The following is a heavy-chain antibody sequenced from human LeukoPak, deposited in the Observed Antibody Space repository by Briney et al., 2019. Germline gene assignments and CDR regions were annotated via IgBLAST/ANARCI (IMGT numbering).Heavy chain of an antibody. D-gene: IGHD3-10*01. V-gene: IGHV1-2*02. J-gene: IGHJ4*02. Sequence: ASVKVSCKASGYTFTGYYMHWVRQTPGQGLEWMGWINPNSGGTNYAQKFQGRVTMTRDTSISTAYMELSRLRSDDTAVYYCARDFRRGNGRFGERTPDYWGQGTLVTVSS. CDR3: ARDFRRGNGRFGERTPDY. CDR1: GYTFTGYY. CDR2: INPNSGGT.